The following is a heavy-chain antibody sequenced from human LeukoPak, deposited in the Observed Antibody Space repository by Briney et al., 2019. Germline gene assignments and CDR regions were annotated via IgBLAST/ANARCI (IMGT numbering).Heavy chain of an antibody. CDR3: ARQYYYGSGTKPGKFDY. CDR1: AGFIRSIFND. J-gene: IGHJ4*02. CDR2: IYYSGST. D-gene: IGHD3-10*01. Sequence: PSQTLSLTSTLYAGFIRSIFNDWGRPRDPPLKGLEGSGRIYYSGSTYYNPSLKSRVTISVDTSKNQFSLKLSSVTAADTAVYYCARQYYYGSGTKPGKFDYWGQGTLVTVSS. V-gene: IGHV4-39*01.